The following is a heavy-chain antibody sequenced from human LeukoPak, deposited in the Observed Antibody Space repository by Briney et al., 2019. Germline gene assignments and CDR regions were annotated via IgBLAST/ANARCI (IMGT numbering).Heavy chain of an antibody. CDR2: ISSSSSYI. Sequence: PGGSLRLSSAASGFAFSSYSMNWVRQAPGKGLEWVSSISSSSSYIYYADSVKGRFTIPRDNAKNSLYLQMNSLRAEDTAVYYCARVTPGWATTVASYLDYWGQGTLVTVSS. CDR3: ARVTPGWATTVASYLDY. V-gene: IGHV3-21*01. CDR1: GFAFSSYS. J-gene: IGHJ4*02. D-gene: IGHD4-17*01.